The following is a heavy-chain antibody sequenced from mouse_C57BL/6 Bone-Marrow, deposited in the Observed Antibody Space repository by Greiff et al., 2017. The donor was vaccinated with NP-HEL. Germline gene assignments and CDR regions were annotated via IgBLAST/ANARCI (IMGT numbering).Heavy chain of an antibody. CDR2: INPSNGGN. CDR3: ARSHLGGPYYFDY. Sequence: VQLQQPGTELVKPGASVKLSCKASGYTFTSYWMHWVKQRPGQGLEWIGNINPSNGGNNYNEKFKSKATLTVDKSSSTAYMQLSSLTSEDSAVYYCARSHLGGPYYFDYWGQGTTLTVSS. CDR1: GYTFTSYW. V-gene: IGHV1-53*01. J-gene: IGHJ2*01.